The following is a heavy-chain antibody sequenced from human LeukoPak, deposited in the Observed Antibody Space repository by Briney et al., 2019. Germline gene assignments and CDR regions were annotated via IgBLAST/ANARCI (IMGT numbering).Heavy chain of an antibody. J-gene: IGHJ4*02. D-gene: IGHD5-24*01. V-gene: IGHV3-7*01. Sequence: GGPLRLSCVASGFTYSNHWMTWLRQAPGKGLEGVANIRTGGSPKVYVDPVKGRFTISRDNAKNEPYLQMNSLRAHDMGVYYCARDSNYCPGAGWSQG. CDR3: ARDSNYCPGAG. CDR2: IRTGGSPK. CDR1: GFTYSNHW.